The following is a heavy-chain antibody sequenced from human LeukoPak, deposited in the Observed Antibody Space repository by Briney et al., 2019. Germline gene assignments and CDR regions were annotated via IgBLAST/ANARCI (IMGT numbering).Heavy chain of an antibody. D-gene: IGHD2-2*01. CDR1: GVPFRTYP. J-gene: IGHJ6*03. Sequence: SVKVSCMASGVPFRTYPISWVRQAPGQGLEWMGGIIPIFGTANYAQKFQGRVTITADESTSTAYMELSSLRSEDTAVYYCARDPTHSTSLLLGYMDVWGKGTTVTVSS. CDR3: ARDPTHSTSLLLGYMDV. V-gene: IGHV1-69*13. CDR2: IIPIFGTA.